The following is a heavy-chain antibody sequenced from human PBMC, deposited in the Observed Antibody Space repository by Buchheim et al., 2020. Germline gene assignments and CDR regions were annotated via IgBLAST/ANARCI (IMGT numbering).Heavy chain of an antibody. CDR2: ISYDGSNK. J-gene: IGHJ6*04. Sequence: QVQLVESGGGVVQPGRSLRLSCAASGFTFSSYGMHWVRQAPGKGLEWVAVISYDGSNKYYADSVKGRFTISRDNSKNTLYLKMNSLRAEDTAVYYCANRDTNYYYGMDVWGKGTT. D-gene: IGHD5-18*01. V-gene: IGHV3-30*18. CDR1: GFTFSSYG. CDR3: ANRDTNYYYGMDV.